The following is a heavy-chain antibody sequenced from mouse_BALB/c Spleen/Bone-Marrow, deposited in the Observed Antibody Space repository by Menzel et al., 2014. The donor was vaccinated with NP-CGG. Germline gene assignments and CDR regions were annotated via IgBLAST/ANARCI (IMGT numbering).Heavy chain of an antibody. V-gene: IGHV5-9-2*01. CDR1: GFTFSNYG. J-gene: IGHJ3*01. CDR3: ARHAYYDQTEVSFVY. Sequence: EVKVVESGGGLVKSGGSLKLSCAASGFTFSNYGMSWVRQTPEKRLEWVATISGGGSYTFYSDSVKGRFTISRDNAKNSLYLQLSSLRSEDTALYYCARHAYYDQTEVSFVYWGQGTLVTVSA. CDR2: ISGGGSYT. D-gene: IGHD2-4*01.